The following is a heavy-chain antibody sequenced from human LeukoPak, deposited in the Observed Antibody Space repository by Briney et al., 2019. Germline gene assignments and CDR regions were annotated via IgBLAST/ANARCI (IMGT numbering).Heavy chain of an antibody. J-gene: IGHJ4*02. D-gene: IGHD3-10*01. CDR3: ALLWFGELWTKDY. CDR1: GYTFTDYY. CDR2: INPKRGGT. Sequence: ASVKVSCKASGYTFTDYYMHWVRQAPGQGLEWMGRINPKRGGTNYAQKFQGRVTLTRDTSISTAHMELSRLTSDDTAVYYCALLWFGELWTKDYWGQGTLVTVSS. V-gene: IGHV1-2*06.